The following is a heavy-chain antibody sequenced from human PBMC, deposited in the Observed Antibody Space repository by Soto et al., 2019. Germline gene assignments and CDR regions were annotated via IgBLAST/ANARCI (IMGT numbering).Heavy chain of an antibody. V-gene: IGHV1-69*01. J-gene: IGHJ3*01. Sequence: QVQLVQSGPEVEKPGSSVKVSCKASGGTFSSYAISWVRQAPGQGLEWMGGIIPMSGTSNYAHNFQGRVTISADESTNTASMELSSLSSEDTAMYYCARGLSPVQYCIDGSCFNAFDLWGEGTMVTVSS. D-gene: IGHD2-15*01. CDR3: ARGLSPVQYCIDGSCFNAFDL. CDR2: IIPMSGTS. CDR1: GGTFSSYA.